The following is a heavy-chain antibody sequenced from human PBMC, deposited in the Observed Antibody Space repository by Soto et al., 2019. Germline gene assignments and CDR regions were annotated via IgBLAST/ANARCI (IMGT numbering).Heavy chain of an antibody. J-gene: IGHJ6*02. CDR2: IYYSGST. CDR1: GGSISSYY. D-gene: IGHD6-13*01. V-gene: IGHV4-59*01. CDR3: ARVKSAAAGSSQDYYYYGMDV. Sequence: QVQLQESGPGLVKPSETLSLTCTVSGGSISSYYWSWIRQPPGKGLEWIGYIYYSGSTNYNPSLKSRVPISVDTSKNQFSLKLSSVTAADTAVYYCARVKSAAAGSSQDYYYYGMDVWGQGTTVTVSS.